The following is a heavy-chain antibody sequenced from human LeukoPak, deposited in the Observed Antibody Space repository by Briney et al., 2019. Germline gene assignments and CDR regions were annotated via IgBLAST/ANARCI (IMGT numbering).Heavy chain of an antibody. Sequence: GGSLRLSCAASGFTFSSYAMSWVRQAPGKGLEWVSAISGSGGSTYYADSVKGRFTISRGNSKNTLYLQMNSLRAEDTAVYYCAKAQNYYDSSGLGDYWGQGTLVTVSS. V-gene: IGHV3-23*01. J-gene: IGHJ4*02. D-gene: IGHD3-22*01. CDR3: AKAQNYYDSSGLGDY. CDR2: ISGSGGST. CDR1: GFTFSSYA.